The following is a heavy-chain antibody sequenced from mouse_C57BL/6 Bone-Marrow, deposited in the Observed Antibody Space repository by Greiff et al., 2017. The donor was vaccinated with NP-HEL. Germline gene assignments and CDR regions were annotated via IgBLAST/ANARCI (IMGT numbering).Heavy chain of an antibody. J-gene: IGHJ4*01. Sequence: LQESGPGLVQPSQSLSITCTVSGFSLTSYGVHWVRQSPGKGLEWLGVIWRGGSTDYNAAFMSRLSITKDNSKSQVFFKMNSLQADATAIYYCAIVYDYDVYAMDYWGQGSSVTVSS. CDR2: IWRGGST. D-gene: IGHD2-4*01. V-gene: IGHV2-5*01. CDR3: AIVYDYDVYAMDY. CDR1: GFSLTSYG.